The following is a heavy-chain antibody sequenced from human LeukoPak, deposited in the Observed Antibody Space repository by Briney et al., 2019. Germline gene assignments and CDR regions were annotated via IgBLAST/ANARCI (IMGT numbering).Heavy chain of an antibody. Sequence: SETLSLACSVSGGSISSGSYYWAWIRQPPGKGLEWIASIHYNGNAFYNPSLKSRVTISVDTSKNQFSLKLSSVTAADTAVYYCAREVYYYDSSGYPFDYWGQGTLVTVSS. D-gene: IGHD3-22*01. CDR3: AREVYYYDSSGYPFDY. CDR1: GGSISSGSYY. J-gene: IGHJ4*02. V-gene: IGHV4-39*02. CDR2: IHYNGNA.